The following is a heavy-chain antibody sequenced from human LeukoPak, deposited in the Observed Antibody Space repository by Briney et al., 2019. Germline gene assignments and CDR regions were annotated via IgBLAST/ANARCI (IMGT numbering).Heavy chain of an antibody. J-gene: IGHJ6*03. CDR1: GGSFSGYY. Sequence: SETLSLPCAVYGGSFSGYYWSWIRQPPGKGLEWIGEINHSGSTNYNPSLKSRVTISVDTSKNQFSLKLSSVTAADTAVYYCARGVGSSWPYYYYYYMDVWGKGTTVTVSS. CDR2: INHSGST. V-gene: IGHV4-34*01. D-gene: IGHD6-13*01. CDR3: ARGVGSSWPYYYYYYMDV.